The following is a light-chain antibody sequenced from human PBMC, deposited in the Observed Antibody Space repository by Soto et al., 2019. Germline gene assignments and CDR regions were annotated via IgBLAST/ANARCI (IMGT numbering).Light chain of an antibody. CDR2: DVS. CDR3: SSYTSSSTSIYV. CDR1: SSGVGGYNY. Sequence: QSVLTQPASVSGSPGQSITISCTGTSSGVGGYNYVSWYQQHPGKAPKLMIYDVSNRPSGVSNRFSGSKSGNTASLTISGLQAEDEADYYCSSYTSSSTSIYVFGTGTKLTVL. J-gene: IGLJ1*01. V-gene: IGLV2-14*01.